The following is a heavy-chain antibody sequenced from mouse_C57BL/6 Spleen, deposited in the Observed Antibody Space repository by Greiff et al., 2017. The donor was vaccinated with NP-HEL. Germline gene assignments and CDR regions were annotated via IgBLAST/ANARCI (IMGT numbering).Heavy chain of an antibody. Sequence: VQLQQSGAELVKPGASVKLSCTASGFNIKDYYMHWVKQRTEQGLEWIGRIDPEDGETKYAPNFQGKATITADTSSNTAYLQLSSLTSEDTAVYYCARSGYCGGSEAWFAYWGQGTLVTVSA. V-gene: IGHV14-2*01. CDR1: GFNIKDYY. CDR2: IDPEDGET. D-gene: IGHD1-1*01. J-gene: IGHJ3*01. CDR3: ARSGYCGGSEAWFAY.